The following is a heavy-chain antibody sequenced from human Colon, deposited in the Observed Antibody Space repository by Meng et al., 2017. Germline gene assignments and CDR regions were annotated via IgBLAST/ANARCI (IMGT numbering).Heavy chain of an antibody. CDR3: ARASYNYDNWFDP. V-gene: IGHV4-39*01. Sequence: QLQLQESGPGLVKPSETLSLTCTVSGGSISSSIYYWVWIRQPPGKGLEWIGQIYYNGNSYYNPSLKSRVTMSVDTSRSQFSLKLNSVTAADTAVYYCARASYNYDNWFDPWGQGTLVTVSS. CDR1: GGSISSSIYY. J-gene: IGHJ5*02. D-gene: IGHD5-18*01. CDR2: IYYNGNS.